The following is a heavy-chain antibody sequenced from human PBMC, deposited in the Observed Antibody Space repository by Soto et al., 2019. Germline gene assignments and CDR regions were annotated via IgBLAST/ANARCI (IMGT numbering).Heavy chain of an antibody. J-gene: IGHJ4*02. CDR3: ARGGVSTRTFDY. D-gene: IGHD3-3*01. CDR1: GYNFAGYW. CDR2: IYPSDSDT. V-gene: IGHV5-51*01. Sequence: GESLKISCKGSGYNFAGYWIAWVRQMPGKGLELMGIIYPSDSDTRYRLSFQGQVTISADKSISSAYLQWSSLRASDTAMYYCARGGVSTRTFDYWGQGTPVTVSS.